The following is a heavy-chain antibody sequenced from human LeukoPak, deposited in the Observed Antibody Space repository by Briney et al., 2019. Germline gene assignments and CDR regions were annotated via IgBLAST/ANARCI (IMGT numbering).Heavy chain of an antibody. D-gene: IGHD2-2*03. V-gene: IGHV4-39*07. CDR3: ARGEQRVWIGYV. Sequence: KTSETLSLTCTVSGGSISSSSYYWGWIRQPPGKGLEWIRSIYYSGSTYYNPSLKSRVTISVDTSKNQFSLKLSSVTAADTAVYYCARGEQRVWIGYVWGKGTTVTVSS. CDR1: GGSISSSSYY. CDR2: IYYSGST. J-gene: IGHJ6*04.